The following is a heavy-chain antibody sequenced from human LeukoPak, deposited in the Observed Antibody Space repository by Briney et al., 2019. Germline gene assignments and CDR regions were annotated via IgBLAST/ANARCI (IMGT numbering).Heavy chain of an antibody. CDR3: ARVALIQTQYCSSTSCQYFDY. V-gene: IGHV3-11*01. CDR1: GFTFSDYY. Sequence: GGSLRLSCAASGFTFSDYYMSWIRQAPGKGLEWVSYISSSGSTIYYADSVKGRFTISRDNAKNSLYLQMNSLRAEDTAVYYCARVALIQTQYCSSTSCQYFDYWGQGTLVTVSS. CDR2: ISSSGSTI. J-gene: IGHJ4*02. D-gene: IGHD2-2*01.